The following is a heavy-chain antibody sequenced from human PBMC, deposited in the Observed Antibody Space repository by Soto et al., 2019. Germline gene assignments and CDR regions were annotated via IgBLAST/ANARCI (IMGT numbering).Heavy chain of an antibody. D-gene: IGHD4-17*01. V-gene: IGHV4-59*01. CDR3: ARTRWGFVYTVTTYKPSDFDI. CDR2: IYYSGST. J-gene: IGHJ3*02. CDR1: GGSISSYY. Sequence: SETLSLTCTVSGGSISSYYWSWIRQPPGKGLEWIGYIYYSGSTNYNPSLKSRVTISVDTSKNQFSLKLSSVTAADTAVYYCARTRWGFVYTVTTYKPSDFDIWGQGTMVTVSS.